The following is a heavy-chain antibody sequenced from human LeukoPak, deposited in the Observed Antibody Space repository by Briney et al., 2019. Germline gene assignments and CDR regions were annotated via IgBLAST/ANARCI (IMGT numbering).Heavy chain of an antibody. V-gene: IGHV3-23*01. CDR3: ATPRGTVATGAVY. Sequence: GGSLRLSCAASGFTFSSYFMSWVRQAPGMGLEWVSPISGSGGSTYYADAVKGRFNISRDNSKNTLYLQMNNLRAEDTAVYYCATPRGTVATGAVYWGQGTLVTVSS. J-gene: IGHJ4*02. D-gene: IGHD4-23*01. CDR2: ISGSGGST. CDR1: GFTFSSYF.